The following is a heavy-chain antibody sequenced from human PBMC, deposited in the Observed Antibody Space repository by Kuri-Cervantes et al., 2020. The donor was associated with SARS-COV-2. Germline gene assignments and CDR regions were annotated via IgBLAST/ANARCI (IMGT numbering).Heavy chain of an antibody. D-gene: IGHD3-3*01. CDR3: ARNFWSGYHYYYMDV. CDR1: GFTFGDYA. J-gene: IGHJ6*03. CDR2: IKQDGSEK. Sequence: GESLKISCTASGFTFGDYAMSWVRQAPGKGLEWVANIKQDGSEKYYVDSVKGRFTISRDNAKNSLYLQMNSLRAEDTAVYYCARNFWSGYHYYYMDVWGKGTTVTVSS. V-gene: IGHV3-7*01.